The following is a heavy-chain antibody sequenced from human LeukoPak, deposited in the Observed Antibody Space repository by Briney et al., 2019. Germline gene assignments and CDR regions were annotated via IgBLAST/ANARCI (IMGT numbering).Heavy chain of an antibody. D-gene: IGHD6-13*01. J-gene: IGHJ4*02. V-gene: IGHV3-23*01. Sequence: GGSLRLSCAASGFTFSNYGMGWVRQAPGKGLEWVSSISGSGGSTHYADSVRGRFTISRDNPKNTLYLQMNSLRAEDTAVYYCAKLLTAAGTGYWGQGTLVTVSS. CDR1: GFTFSNYG. CDR2: ISGSGGST. CDR3: AKLLTAAGTGY.